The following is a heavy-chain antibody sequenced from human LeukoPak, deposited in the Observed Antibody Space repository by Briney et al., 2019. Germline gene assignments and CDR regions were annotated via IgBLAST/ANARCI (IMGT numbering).Heavy chain of an antibody. J-gene: IGHJ6*02. V-gene: IGHV1-18*01. D-gene: IGHD3-3*01. CDR3: ARDPFGDFWSGPPYGMDV. Sequence: GASVKVSCKASGYTFTNYVISWVRQPPAQGLDGVGWISAYNGNTNYAQKLQGRVTMITDTSTSTAYMELRSLRSDDTAVYYCARDPFGDFWSGPPYGMDVWGQGTTVTVSS. CDR1: GYTFTNYV. CDR2: ISAYNGNT.